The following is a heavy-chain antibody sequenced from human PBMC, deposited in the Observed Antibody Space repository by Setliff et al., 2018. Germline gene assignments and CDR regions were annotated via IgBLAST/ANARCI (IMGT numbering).Heavy chain of an antibody. V-gene: IGHV4-4*07. CDR1: DGSLSTYY. J-gene: IGHJ6*03. D-gene: IGHD3-3*01. CDR2: LYTSWST. CDR3: ARMSGFQYMDV. Sequence: SETLSLTCTVSDGSLSTYYWSWIRQPAGKGLEWLGQLYTSWSTNYNPSLKGRATLSIDASKRQFSLKLTSVTAADTAVYYCARMSGFQYMDVWGKGTTVTVSS.